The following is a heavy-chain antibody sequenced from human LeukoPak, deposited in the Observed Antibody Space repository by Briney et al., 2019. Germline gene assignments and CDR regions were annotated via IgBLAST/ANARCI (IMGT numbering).Heavy chain of an antibody. CDR3: ARDSTYYYGSGSSGPHYFDY. CDR1: GFTFSSYG. CDR2: ISYDGGNT. Sequence: GRSLRLSCAASGFTFSSYGMHWVRQAPGKGLEWVALISYDGGNTYYADSVKGRFTISRDNSKNTLDLQLNSLRVEDTAVYYCARDSTYYYGSGSSGPHYFDYWGQGTLVTVSS. J-gene: IGHJ4*02. V-gene: IGHV3-30*01. D-gene: IGHD3-10*01.